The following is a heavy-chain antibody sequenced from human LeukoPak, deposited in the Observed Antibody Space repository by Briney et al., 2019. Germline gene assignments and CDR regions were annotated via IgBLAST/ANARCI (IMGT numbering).Heavy chain of an antibody. Sequence: GGSLRLSCAASGFTFSSYAMSWVRQAPGKGLEWVSVISGSGGSTYYADSVKGRFTISRDNSKNTLYLQMNSLRAEDTAIYYCAKDRDDSGSYYSTVYFGYWGQGTLVTVSS. D-gene: IGHD1-26*01. V-gene: IGHV3-23*01. CDR3: AKDRDDSGSYYSTVYFGY. J-gene: IGHJ4*02. CDR2: ISGSGGST. CDR1: GFTFSSYA.